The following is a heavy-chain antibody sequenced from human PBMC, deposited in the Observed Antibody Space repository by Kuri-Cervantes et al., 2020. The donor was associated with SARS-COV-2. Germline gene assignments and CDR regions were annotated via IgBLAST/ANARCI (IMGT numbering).Heavy chain of an antibody. J-gene: IGHJ4*02. D-gene: IGHD3-10*01. CDR1: GGTFSSYA. V-gene: IGHV1-69*05. CDR2: IIPIFGTA. CDR3: ARDQYGSGGMGNY. Sequence: SVKVSCKASGGTFSSYAISWVRQAPGQGLEWMGGIIPIFGTANYAQKFQGRATITTDESTSTAYMELSSLRSEDTAVYYCARDQYGSGGMGNYWGQGTLVTVSS.